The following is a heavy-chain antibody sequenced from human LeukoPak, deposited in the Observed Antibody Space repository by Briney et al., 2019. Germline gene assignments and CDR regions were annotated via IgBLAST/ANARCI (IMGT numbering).Heavy chain of an antibody. Sequence: SETLSLTCTVSGGSISSYYWSWIRQPAGKGLEWIGRIYTSGSTNYNPSLKSRVTMSVDTSKNQFSLKLSSVTAADTAVYYCARDAGVPAAMRSYYYMDVWGKGTTVTISS. CDR1: GGSISSYY. D-gene: IGHD2-2*01. V-gene: IGHV4-4*07. J-gene: IGHJ6*03. CDR3: ARDAGVPAAMRSYYYMDV. CDR2: IYTSGST.